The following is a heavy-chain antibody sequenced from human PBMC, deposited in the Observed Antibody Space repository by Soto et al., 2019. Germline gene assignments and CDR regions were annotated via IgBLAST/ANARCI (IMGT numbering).Heavy chain of an antibody. CDR2: ISYDGSNK. D-gene: IGHD2-2*01. CDR1: GFTFSSYG. J-gene: IGHJ6*01. Sequence: QVQLVESGGGVVQPGRSLRLSCAASGFTFSSYGMHWVRQAPGKGLEWVAVISYDGSNKYYADSVKGRFTISRDNSKNTLYLQMNSLRAEDTAVYYCAKDMSRGDIVVVPAARRYYYGMDVW. CDR3: AKDMSRGDIVVVPAARRYYYGMDV. V-gene: IGHV3-30*18.